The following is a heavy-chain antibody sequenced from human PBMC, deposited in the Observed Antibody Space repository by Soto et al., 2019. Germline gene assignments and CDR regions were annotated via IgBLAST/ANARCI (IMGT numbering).Heavy chain of an antibody. D-gene: IGHD6-13*01. CDR2: IKQDGSEK. Sequence: GGSLRLSCAASGFTFSSYWMNWVRQAPGKGLEWVANIKQDGSEKYYVDSVKGRFTISRDNAKNSLFLQMNSLRAEDTAVYYCTTDRSSLDAFDIWGQGTMVT. V-gene: IGHV3-7*01. CDR1: GFTFSSYW. J-gene: IGHJ3*02. CDR3: TTDRSSLDAFDI.